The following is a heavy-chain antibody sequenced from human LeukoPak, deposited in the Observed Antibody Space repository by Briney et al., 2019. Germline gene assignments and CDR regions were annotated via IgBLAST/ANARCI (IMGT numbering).Heavy chain of an antibody. CDR3: ARHASQDEAAAIDY. CDR1: GGSISSYY. V-gene: IGHV4-59*08. Sequence: PSETLSLTCTVSGGSISSYYWSWIRQPPGKGLEWIGYIYYSGSTNYNPSLKSRVTISVDTSKNQFSLKLSSVTAADTAVYYCARHASQDEAAAIDYWGQGTLVTVSS. D-gene: IGHD6-13*01. J-gene: IGHJ4*02. CDR2: IYYSGST.